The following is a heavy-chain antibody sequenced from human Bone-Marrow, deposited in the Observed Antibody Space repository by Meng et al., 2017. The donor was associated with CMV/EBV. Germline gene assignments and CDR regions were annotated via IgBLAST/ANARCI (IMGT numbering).Heavy chain of an antibody. J-gene: IGHJ4*02. D-gene: IGHD3-3*01. CDR2: TYYRSKWSY. V-gene: IGHV6-1*01. Sequence: SETLSLTCAISGDSVSSNSAAWNWIRQSPSRGLEWLGRTYYRSKWSYDYEVSVKSRITINPATSKTQCSLQLSSVTPEDTAMYYWARDLTITVFGVHIAFFDRWGQGKVVTVSS. CDR3: ARDLTITVFGVHIAFFDR. CDR1: GDSVSSNSAA.